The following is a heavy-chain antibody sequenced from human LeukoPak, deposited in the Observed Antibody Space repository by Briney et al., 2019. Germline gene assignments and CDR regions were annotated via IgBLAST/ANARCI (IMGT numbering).Heavy chain of an antibody. D-gene: IGHD3-9*01. CDR3: ATTTPVMPVRYFDWLLAFDY. J-gene: IGHJ4*02. Sequence: GASVKVSCKASGGTFSSYAISWVRQAPGQGLEWMGRIIPILGIANYAQKFQGRVTITADKSTSTAYMELSSLRSEDTAVYYCATTTPVMPVRYFDWLLAFDYWGKGTLVTVSS. CDR2: IIPILGIA. CDR1: GGTFSSYA. V-gene: IGHV1-69*04.